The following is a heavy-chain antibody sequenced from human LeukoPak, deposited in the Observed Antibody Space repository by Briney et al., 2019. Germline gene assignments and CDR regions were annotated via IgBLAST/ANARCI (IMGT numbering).Heavy chain of an antibody. CDR3: VKWGPYDILTGRIN. Sequence: PGGSLRLSCAASGFTFSNYWMTWVRQAPGKGLEWVANIKPDESEKYYVGSVKGRFTISRDNAKNSLYLQMNGLRAEDTAVYYCVKWGPYDILTGRINWGQGTLVTVSS. D-gene: IGHD3-9*01. V-gene: IGHV3-7*03. CDR1: GFTFSNYW. J-gene: IGHJ4*02. CDR2: IKPDESEK.